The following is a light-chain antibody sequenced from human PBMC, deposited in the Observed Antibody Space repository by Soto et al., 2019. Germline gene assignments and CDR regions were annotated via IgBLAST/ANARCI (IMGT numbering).Light chain of an antibody. CDR1: SSDVGAYNF. Sequence: QSALTQPASVSGSPGQSITISCTGTSSDVGAYNFVSWYQHHPGRAPKLIIYEVTIRPSGVSNRLSGSKSGNTASLTISGLQAEDEAYYYCSSYTTSAPYVFGSGTKLTVL. J-gene: IGLJ1*01. V-gene: IGLV2-14*01. CDR2: EVT. CDR3: SSYTTSAPYV.